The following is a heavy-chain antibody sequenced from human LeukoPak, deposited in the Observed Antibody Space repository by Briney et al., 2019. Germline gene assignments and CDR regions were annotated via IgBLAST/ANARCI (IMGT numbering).Heavy chain of an antibody. D-gene: IGHD6-19*01. J-gene: IGHJ4*02. CDR1: GFTFSKYG. V-gene: IGHV3-23*01. CDR3: AKGWSGWVFDY. CDR2: ISGSGGTT. Sequence: TGGSLRLSCAASGFTFSKYGMSWVRQAPGKGLEWVSVISGSGGTTYYADSVKGRFSISRDNSNNTLYLQMNSLRAEDTAVYYCAKGWSGWVFDYWGQGTLVTVSS.